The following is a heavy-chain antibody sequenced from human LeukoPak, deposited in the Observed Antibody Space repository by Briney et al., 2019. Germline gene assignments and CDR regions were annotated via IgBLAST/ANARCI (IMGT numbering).Heavy chain of an antibody. D-gene: IGHD2-15*01. CDR2: IYYSGST. Sequence: SQTLSLTCTVSGGSISSGGYYWSWIRQHPGEGLEWIGYIYYSGSTYYNPSLKSRVTISVDTSKNQFSLKLSSVTAADTAVYYCARDVRYCSGGSCYDYYYYGMDVWGQGTTVTVSS. J-gene: IGHJ6*02. CDR3: ARDVRYCSGGSCYDYYYYGMDV. CDR1: GGSISSGGYY. V-gene: IGHV4-31*03.